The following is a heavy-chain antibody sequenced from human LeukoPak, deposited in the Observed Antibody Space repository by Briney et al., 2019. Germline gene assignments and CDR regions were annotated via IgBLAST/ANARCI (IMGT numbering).Heavy chain of an antibody. CDR2: ISSSGNSI. J-gene: IGHJ4*02. D-gene: IGHD6-13*01. CDR3: ARDQVSVAGTGIDY. Sequence: GGTLRLSCAASGFTFSDYYMSWIRQAPGKGLEWVSYISSSGNSISYADSVKGRFTISRDNAKNSLYLQMNSLRAEDTAVYYCARDQVSVAGTGIDYWGQGTLVTVSS. CDR1: GFTFSDYY. V-gene: IGHV3-11*04.